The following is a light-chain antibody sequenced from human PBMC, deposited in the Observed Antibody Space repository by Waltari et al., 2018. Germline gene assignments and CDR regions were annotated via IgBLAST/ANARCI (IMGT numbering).Light chain of an antibody. Sequence: QSALTQPASVSGSPGQSITISCTGTSSDVGGYNYVSWYQQHPGKAPKLRIYDVSKRPSGVSNRFSGSKSGNTASLTISGLQAEDEADYYCCSYAGSSTSRVFGGGTKLTVL. CDR1: SSDVGGYNY. V-gene: IGLV2-23*02. CDR3: CSYAGSSTSRV. J-gene: IGLJ3*02. CDR2: DVS.